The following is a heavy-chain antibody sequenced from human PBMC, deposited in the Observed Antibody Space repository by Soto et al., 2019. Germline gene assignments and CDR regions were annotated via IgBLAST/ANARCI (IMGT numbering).Heavy chain of an antibody. D-gene: IGHD3-3*01. V-gene: IGHV3-53*01. CDR2: IYSGGST. CDR1: GFTVSSNY. J-gene: IGHJ6*02. CDR3: ARDRFLVDYYYGMDV. Sequence: SLRLSCAASGFTVSSNYMSWVRQAPGKGLEWVSVIYSGGSTYYADSVKGRFTISRDNSKNTLYLQMNSLRAEDTAVYYCARDRFLVDYYYGMDVWGQGTTVTVSS.